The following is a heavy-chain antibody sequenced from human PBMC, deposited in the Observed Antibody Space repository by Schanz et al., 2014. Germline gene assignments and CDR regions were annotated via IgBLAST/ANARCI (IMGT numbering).Heavy chain of an antibody. CDR1: GFTLSNYA. CDR2: LSEGGGGT. Sequence: EVQLVESGGGLAQPGGSLRLSCAASGFTLSNYAMSWVRQAPGKGLEWVSALSEGGGGTHYADSVRGRFTISSDSSKNTLYLQMSSLRADDTAVYYCAKAADWPVTRFDPGGQGTLVTVSS. CDR3: AKAADWPVTRFDP. D-gene: IGHD3-9*01. V-gene: IGHV3-23*04. J-gene: IGHJ5*02.